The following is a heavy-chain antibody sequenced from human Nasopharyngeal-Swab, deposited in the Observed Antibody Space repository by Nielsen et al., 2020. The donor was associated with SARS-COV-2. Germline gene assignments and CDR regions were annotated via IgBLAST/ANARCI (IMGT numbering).Heavy chain of an antibody. J-gene: IGHJ4*02. CDR1: GYTFTNYF. CDR2: VNPSDGST. D-gene: IGHD3-10*01. V-gene: IGHV1-46*01. Sequence: ASVKVSCKASGYTFTNYFIHWVRQAPGQGLEWMGIVNPSDGSTTYAQNFEGRVTMTWDTSTRTVYMELSRLRSEDTAIYYCARSNYGSGSYYFDYWGQGTLVTVSS. CDR3: ARSNYGSGSYYFDY.